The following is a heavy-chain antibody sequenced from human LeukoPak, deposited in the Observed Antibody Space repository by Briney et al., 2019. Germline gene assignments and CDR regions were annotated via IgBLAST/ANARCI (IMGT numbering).Heavy chain of an antibody. CDR1: GFTFSSCA. D-gene: IGHD3-10*01. J-gene: IGHJ4*02. Sequence: PGGSLRLSCVASGFTFSSCAMHWVRQAPGKGLEYVSAINNNGGSTYYANSVKGRFTISRDNSKNTLYLQMGSLQPEDMAIYYCARAGPGYGSGRYYDLWGQGTLVTVSS. CDR2: INNNGGST. V-gene: IGHV3-64*01. CDR3: ARAGPGYGSGRYYDL.